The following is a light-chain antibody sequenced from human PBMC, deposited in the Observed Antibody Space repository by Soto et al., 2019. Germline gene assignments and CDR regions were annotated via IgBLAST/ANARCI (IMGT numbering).Light chain of an antibody. CDR3: QQLNTYPLFT. V-gene: IGKV1-9*01. CDR1: QDISRY. CDR2: AAS. J-gene: IGKJ3*01. Sequence: DIQLTQSPSFLSASVGDRVTITCRASQDISRYLARYQQKAGKAPKLLIYAASTLQKGVPSRFSGSGSGTEFTLTISSLQPDDFATYYCQQLNTYPLFTFGPGTEVDI.